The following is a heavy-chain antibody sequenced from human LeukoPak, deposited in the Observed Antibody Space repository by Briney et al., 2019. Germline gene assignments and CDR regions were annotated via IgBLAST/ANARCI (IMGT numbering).Heavy chain of an antibody. Sequence: ASVKVSCKASGYTFTRYGISWVRQAPGQGLEWMGWISVYNGNTNYAQKFQGRVTMTTDTSTSTAYMELRSLRSDATAVYYCASLRKDGYNTYYYYYGMDVWGQGTTVTVSS. CDR3: ASLRKDGYNTYYYYYGMDV. J-gene: IGHJ6*02. CDR1: GYTFTRYG. CDR2: ISVYNGNT. V-gene: IGHV1-18*01. D-gene: IGHD5-24*01.